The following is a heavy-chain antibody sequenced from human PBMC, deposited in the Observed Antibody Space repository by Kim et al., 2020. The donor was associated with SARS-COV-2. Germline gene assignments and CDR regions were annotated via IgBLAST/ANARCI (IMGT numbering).Heavy chain of an antibody. CDR2: IIPIFGTA. V-gene: IGHV1-69*13. D-gene: IGHD3-10*01. CDR1: GGTFSSYA. CDR3: ARESDITMVRGVDYYGMDV. Sequence: SVKVSCKASGGTFSSYAISWVRQAPGQGLEWMGGIIPIFGTANYAQKFQGRVTITADESTSTAYMELSSLRSEDTAVYYCARESDITMVRGVDYYGMDVWGQGTTVTVSS. J-gene: IGHJ6*02.